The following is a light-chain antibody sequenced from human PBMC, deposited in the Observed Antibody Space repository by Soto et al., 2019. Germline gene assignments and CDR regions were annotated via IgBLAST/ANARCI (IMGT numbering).Light chain of an antibody. V-gene: IGLV2-14*01. J-gene: IGLJ1*01. Sequence: QSALTQPASVSGSPGQSITISCTGTSSDGVGYNYVSWYQQHPGKAPKLMIYEVSNRPSGVSNRFSGAKSGNTASLTISGLQAEDEADYYCSSYTSSSTLNVVGTGTKLTVL. CDR2: EVS. CDR1: SSDGVGYNY. CDR3: SSYTSSSTLNV.